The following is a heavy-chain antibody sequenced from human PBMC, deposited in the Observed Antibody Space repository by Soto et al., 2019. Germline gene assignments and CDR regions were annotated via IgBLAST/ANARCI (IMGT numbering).Heavy chain of an antibody. V-gene: IGHV1-18*01. D-gene: IGHD2-2*01. CDR2: ISPYSGYT. Sequence: QVQLVQSGPEMKKPGASVKVSCKGFGYSFMKYGINWVRQAPVQGLEWVGWISPYSGYTHSAQKFHGRLTLTTDTAASTAYMELRILRSADTALYYCAREASVLIPAAQPSRFDSWGQGTLVTVSS. CDR1: GYSFMKYG. J-gene: IGHJ4*02. CDR3: AREASVLIPAAQPSRFDS.